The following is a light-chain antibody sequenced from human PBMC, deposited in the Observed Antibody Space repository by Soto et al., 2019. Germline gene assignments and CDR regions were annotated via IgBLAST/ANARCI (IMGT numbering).Light chain of an antibody. V-gene: IGKV3-11*01. CDR1: QSLSSN. J-gene: IGKJ4*01. CDR3: QERNRWPRGT. CDR2: GAS. Sequence: EIVMTQSPATLSVSPGERATLSCRASQSLSSNLAWYQQKPGQAPRLLIYGASDRAPGIPARFSGSGSGTDFTLTISSLEPEDFAVYYCQERNRWPRGTFGAGTKVDIK.